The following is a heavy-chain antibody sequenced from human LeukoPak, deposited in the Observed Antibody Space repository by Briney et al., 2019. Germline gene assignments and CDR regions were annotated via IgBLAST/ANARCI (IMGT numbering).Heavy chain of an antibody. J-gene: IGHJ6*03. CDR1: GGSISSYY. V-gene: IGHV4-59*01. CDR2: IYYSGST. CDR3: AREKYYYDSSGYYQDYYYYMDV. Sequence: PSETLSLTCTVSGGSISSYYWSWIRQPSGKGLEWIGYIYYSGSTNYNPSLKSRVTISVDTSKNQFSLKLSSVTAADTAVYYCAREKYYYDSSGYYQDYYYYMDVWGKGTTVTVSS. D-gene: IGHD3-22*01.